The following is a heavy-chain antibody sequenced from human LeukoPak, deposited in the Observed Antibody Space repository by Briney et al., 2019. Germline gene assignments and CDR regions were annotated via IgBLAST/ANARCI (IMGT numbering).Heavy chain of an antibody. D-gene: IGHD5-12*01. CDR2: IYYSGST. V-gene: IGHV4-30-4*01. J-gene: IGHJ4*02. CDR3: AAQLVATADLAY. CDR1: GGSISTGDYY. Sequence: PSETLSLTCTVSGGSISTGDYYWSWIRQPPGKGLEWIGYIYYSGSTSYNPSLKSRLTISVETSKNQFNLKLRALSAADRAVDSCAAQLVATADLAYWGQGTLVTVSS.